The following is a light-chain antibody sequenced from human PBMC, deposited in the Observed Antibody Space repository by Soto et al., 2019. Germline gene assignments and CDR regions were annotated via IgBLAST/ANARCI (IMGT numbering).Light chain of an antibody. CDR1: QSVGRN. CDR2: EAS. Sequence: EIVMTQSPVTLSVSPGERASLSCRASQSVGRNLAWYHQKPGQAPRLLMYEASTRATGIPARFSGSGSGTEFTLTISSLQSEDFAVYYCQQYDSWPLTFGGGTKVEIK. CDR3: QQYDSWPLT. J-gene: IGKJ4*01. V-gene: IGKV3D-15*01.